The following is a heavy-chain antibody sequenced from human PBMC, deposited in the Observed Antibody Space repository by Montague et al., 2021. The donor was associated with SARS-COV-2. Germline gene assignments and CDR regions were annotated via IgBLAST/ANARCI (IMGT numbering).Heavy chain of an antibody. CDR1: CAASGCGDSY. D-gene: IGHD6-13*01. Sequence: SETLSLTCRVSCAASGCGDSYSGWIRKPPETSHQWIGDLHYAGSAYYNPSLRSRVTISADTSKNQFSLKLNSVTAADTAVYYCVATYNGNWYYFDYWGQGTLATVSS. CDR3: VATYNGNWYYFDY. V-gene: IGHV4-39*01. CDR2: LHYAGSA. J-gene: IGHJ4*02.